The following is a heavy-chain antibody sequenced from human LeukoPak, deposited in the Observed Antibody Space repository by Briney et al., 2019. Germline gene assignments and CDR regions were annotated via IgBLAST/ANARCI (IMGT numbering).Heavy chain of an antibody. CDR2: ISDSGST. CDR3: ARHVIEWLAPEIHYYYYYGMDV. D-gene: IGHD3-3*01. Sequence: KPSETLSLTCTVSGGSISSRNYYWGWIRQPPGEGLEWIGKISDSGSTYYNPSLKGRVTISVDTSKNQFSLKLSSVTAADTAVYYCARHVIEWLAPEIHYYYYYGMDVWGQGTTVTVSS. V-gene: IGHV4-39*01. CDR1: GGSISSRNYY. J-gene: IGHJ6*02.